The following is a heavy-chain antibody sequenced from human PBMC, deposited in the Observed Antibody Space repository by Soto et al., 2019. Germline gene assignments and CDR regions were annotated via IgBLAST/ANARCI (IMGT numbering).Heavy chain of an antibody. D-gene: IGHD5-18*01. CDR3: ARGRDYTAMRTGWFDP. V-gene: IGHV4-30-4*01. Sequence: QVQLQESGPGLVKPSQTLSLTCTVSGGSISSGDYYWSWIRQPPGKGLEWIGYIYYSGSTYYNPSLKSRVTISVDTSKNQFSLKRSSVTAADTAVYYCARGRDYTAMRTGWFDPWGQGTLVTVSS. CDR2: IYYSGST. CDR1: GGSISSGDYY. J-gene: IGHJ5*02.